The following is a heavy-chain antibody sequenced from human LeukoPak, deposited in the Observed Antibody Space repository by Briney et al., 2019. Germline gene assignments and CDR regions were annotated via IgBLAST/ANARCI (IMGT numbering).Heavy chain of an antibody. CDR1: GFAFSIYG. CDR2: ISYDGSDK. Sequence: GGSLRLSCAASGFAFSIYGMHWVRQPPGKGPEWLAVISYDGSDKYYADSVKGRFTISRDNSKNTLYLQMNSLRAEDTAVYYCAKDRGSGYYYNFDYWGQGTLVTVSS. J-gene: IGHJ4*02. V-gene: IGHV3-30*18. D-gene: IGHD3-22*01. CDR3: AKDRGSGYYYNFDY.